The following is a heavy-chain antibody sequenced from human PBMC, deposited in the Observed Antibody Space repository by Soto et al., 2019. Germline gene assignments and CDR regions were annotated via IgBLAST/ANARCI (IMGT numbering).Heavy chain of an antibody. D-gene: IGHD3-22*01. CDR2: IYWNDDK. Sequence: SGPTLVKPTQTLTLTCTFSGFSLSTSGVGVGWIRQPPGKALEWLALIYWNDDKRYSPSLKSRLTITKDTSKNQVVLTMTNMDPVDTATYYCAHSTYYYDSSGYYSVAEYFQHWGQGTLVTVSS. CDR1: GFSLSTSGVG. V-gene: IGHV2-5*01. J-gene: IGHJ1*01. CDR3: AHSTYYYDSSGYYSVAEYFQH.